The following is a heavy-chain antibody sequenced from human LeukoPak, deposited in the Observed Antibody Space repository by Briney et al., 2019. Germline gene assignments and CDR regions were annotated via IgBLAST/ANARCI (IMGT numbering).Heavy chain of an antibody. CDR2: INHSGST. D-gene: IGHD2-15*01. J-gene: IGHJ6*04. CDR1: GGSFSGYY. Sequence: SSETLSLTCAVYGGSFSGYYWSWIRQPPGKGLEWIGEINHSGSTNYNPSLKSRVTISVDTSKNQFSLKLSSVTAADTAVYYCARDWGGSCDLCYYYGMDVWGKGTTVTVSS. CDR3: ARDWGGSCDLCYYYGMDV. V-gene: IGHV4-34*01.